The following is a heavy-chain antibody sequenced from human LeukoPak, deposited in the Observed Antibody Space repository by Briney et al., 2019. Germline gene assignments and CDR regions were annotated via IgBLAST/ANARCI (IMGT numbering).Heavy chain of an antibody. CDR2: IIPILGIA. J-gene: IGHJ3*02. D-gene: IGHD3-22*01. V-gene: IGHV1-69*02. CDR1: GGTFNNYP. Sequence: ASVKVSCKASGGTFNNYPISWVRQAPGQGLEWMGRIIPILGIANYAQKFQGRVTITADKSTSTAYMELSSLRSEDTAVYYCASPAPYYYDSSGYDAFDIWGQGTMVTVSS. CDR3: ASPAPYYYDSSGYDAFDI.